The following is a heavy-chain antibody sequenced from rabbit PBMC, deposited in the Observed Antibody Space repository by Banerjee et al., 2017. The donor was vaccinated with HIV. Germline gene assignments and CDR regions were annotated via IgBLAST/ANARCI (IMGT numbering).Heavy chain of an antibody. Sequence: QSLEESGGDLVKPGASLTLTCTASGFSFSGNDYMSWVRQAPGKGLEWIGNIYIGGGSTYYASWAKGRFTISKTSSTTVTLQMTSLTAADTATYFCARGYLGYGYGYCFNLWARAPWSPS. CDR1: GFSFSGNDY. V-gene: IGHV1S40*01. J-gene: IGHJ4*01. CDR3: ARGYLGYGYGYCFNL. D-gene: IGHD6-1*01. CDR2: IYIGGGST.